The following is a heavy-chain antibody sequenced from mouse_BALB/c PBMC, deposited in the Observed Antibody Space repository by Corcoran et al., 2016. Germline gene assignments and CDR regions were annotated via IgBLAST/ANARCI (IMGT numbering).Heavy chain of an antibody. Sequence: QIQLVQSGPELKKPGETVKISCKASGYTFTNYGMNWVKQAPGKGLKWMGRINTYTGEPTYADDFKGRLAFSLETYASTAYLQINNLKNEDTATYFCAREPYAMDYWGQGTSVTVSS. V-gene: IGHV9-3-1*01. J-gene: IGHJ4*01. CDR3: AREPYAMDY. CDR1: GYTFTNYG. CDR2: INTYTGEP.